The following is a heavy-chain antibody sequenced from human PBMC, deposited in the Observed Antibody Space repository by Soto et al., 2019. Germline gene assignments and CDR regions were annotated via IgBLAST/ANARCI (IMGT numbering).Heavy chain of an antibody. CDR1: GGSIDSNLYY. CDR3: ARPRALYASGDYNDYCYLDY. D-gene: IGHD4-17*01. Sequence: QLHLQESGPGLVKPSETLSLTCTVSGGSIDSNLYYWSWIRQPPGKPLEWIGTIYYSGTTDFNPSLQALVTISVDTSTNQLSLKLSPVTAADTAVYFCARPRALYASGDYNDYCYLDYWGQGTLVTVSS. CDR2: IYYSGTT. J-gene: IGHJ4*02. V-gene: IGHV4-39*01.